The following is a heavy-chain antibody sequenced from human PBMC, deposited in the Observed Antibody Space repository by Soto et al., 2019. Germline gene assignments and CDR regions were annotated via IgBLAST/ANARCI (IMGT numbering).Heavy chain of an antibody. CDR1: GGSICSYY. V-gene: IGHV4-59*08. Sequence: PSETLSLTCTVSGGSICSYYWSWIRQSPGKGLEWIGYMFFTGRTDYNPSLRGRVTISVDTSKNQFSLRLSSVTAADTAVYYCARPAWGGVIAGPYYMDVWGKGTTVTVSS. D-gene: IGHD3-16*02. CDR2: MFFTGRT. J-gene: IGHJ6*03. CDR3: ARPAWGGVIAGPYYMDV.